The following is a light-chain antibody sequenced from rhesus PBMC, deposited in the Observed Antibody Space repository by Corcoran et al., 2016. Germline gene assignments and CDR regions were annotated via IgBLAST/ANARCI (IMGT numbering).Light chain of an antibody. Sequence: DIQMTQSPSSLSASVGDRVTIICRTSENVNNYLNWYQQKPGKAPKLLIYKAYILQSWVPSRFSGSGSGTDYTFTISSLQSKDVATYYCQHTYGTPFTFGPGTKLDI. V-gene: IGKV1-74*01. J-gene: IGKJ3*01. CDR1: ENVNNY. CDR2: KAY. CDR3: QHTYGTPFT.